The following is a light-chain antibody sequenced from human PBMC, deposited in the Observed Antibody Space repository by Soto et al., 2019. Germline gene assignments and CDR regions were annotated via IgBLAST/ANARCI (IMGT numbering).Light chain of an antibody. CDR2: SDD. CDR3: SSWGDSLTLV. Sequence: QSVLTQPPSASGTPGQRVTISCSGSNSNIGDKAVTWYQQIPGTAPKVVIHSDDQRPSGVPDRFSGSKSGNSASLAISAVQSEDEDDYFCSSWGDSLTLVFGGGTKLTVL. CDR1: NSNIGDKA. V-gene: IGLV1-44*01. J-gene: IGLJ2*01.